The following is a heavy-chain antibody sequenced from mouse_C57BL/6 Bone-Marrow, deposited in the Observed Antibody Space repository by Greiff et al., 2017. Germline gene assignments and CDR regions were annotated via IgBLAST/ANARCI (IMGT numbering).Heavy chain of an antibody. D-gene: IGHD2-3*01. CDR2: IYPGDGDT. CDR3: AREGWLLRDFDY. CDR1: GYAFSSYW. J-gene: IGHJ2*01. V-gene: IGHV1-80*01. Sequence: VQLQQSGAELVKPGASVKISCKASGYAFSSYWMNWVKQRPGKGLEWIGQIYPGDGDTNYNGKFKGKATLTADTSSSTAYMQLSSLTSEDSAVYFCAREGWLLRDFDYWGQGTTLTVSS.